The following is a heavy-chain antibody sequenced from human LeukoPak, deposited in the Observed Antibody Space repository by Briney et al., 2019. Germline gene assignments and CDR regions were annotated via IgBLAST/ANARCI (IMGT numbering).Heavy chain of an antibody. CDR3: ARGSTSDWPLDH. CDR2: IDAGNGDT. J-gene: IGHJ4*02. V-gene: IGHV1-3*01. CDR1: GYTFSDYA. D-gene: IGHD2-2*01. Sequence: GDSVKVSCKASGYTFSDYAMHWVRQAPGHRFEWMGWIDAGNGDTRYSQKFQGRVTITRDTSASTAYIELRSLRSEDTAMYYCARGSTSDWPLDHWGQETLVTISS.